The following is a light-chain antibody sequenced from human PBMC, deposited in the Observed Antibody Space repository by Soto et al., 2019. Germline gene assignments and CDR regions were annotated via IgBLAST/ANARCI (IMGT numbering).Light chain of an antibody. CDR1: QSVRSNY. V-gene: IGKV3-20*01. CDR2: GAS. J-gene: IGKJ1*01. CDR3: QQYGPSPST. Sequence: EIVLTQSPGTLSLSPGERATLSCRASQSVRSNYLAWYQQKPGQAPRLLIYGASSRATGSPDRFSGSGSGTDFTLTITRLEPEAFAVYYCQQYGPSPSTFGQGTKVEIK.